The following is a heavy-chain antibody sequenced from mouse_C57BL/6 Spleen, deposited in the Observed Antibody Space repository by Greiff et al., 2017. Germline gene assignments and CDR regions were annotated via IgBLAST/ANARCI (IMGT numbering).Heavy chain of an antibody. J-gene: IGHJ3*01. D-gene: IGHD2-4*01. V-gene: IGHV1-50*01. CDR2: IDPSDSFT. CDR1: GYTFTSYW. CDR3: ARGAIKAWFAY. Sequence: QVQLQQSGAELVKPGASVKLSCKASGYTFTSYWMQWVKQRPGQGLEWIGEIDPSDSFTNYNQKFKGKATLTVDTSSSTAYMQLSSLTSEDSAVYYCARGAIKAWFAYWGQGTLVTVSA.